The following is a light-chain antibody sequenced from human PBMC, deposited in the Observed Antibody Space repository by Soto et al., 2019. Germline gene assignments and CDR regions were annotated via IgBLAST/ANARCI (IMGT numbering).Light chain of an antibody. J-gene: IGKJ1*01. CDR2: GAS. V-gene: IGKV3-20*01. CDR1: QSVSNNY. CDR3: QQYISSPLT. Sequence: EVVMTQSPGTLSLSPGERATLSCRASQSVSNNYLAWYQQKPGQAPRLVIYGASSRGTGIPDRFSASVSGTDFTLTISRLEPEDFAVYYCQQYISSPLTFGQGTKVDIK.